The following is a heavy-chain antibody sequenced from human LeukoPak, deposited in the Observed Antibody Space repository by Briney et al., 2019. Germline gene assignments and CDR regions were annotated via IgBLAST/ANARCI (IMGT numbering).Heavy chain of an antibody. CDR2: ISGSGGST. J-gene: IGHJ4*02. Sequence: GGSLRLSCAASGSTFSSYAMSWVRQAPGKGLEWVSAISGSGGSTYYADSVKGRFTISRDNSKNTLYLQMNSLRAEDTAVYYCAKDAPGLTAKYSYFDYWGQGTLVTVSS. D-gene: IGHD6-6*01. CDR3: AKDAPGLTAKYSYFDY. V-gene: IGHV3-23*01. CDR1: GSTFSSYA.